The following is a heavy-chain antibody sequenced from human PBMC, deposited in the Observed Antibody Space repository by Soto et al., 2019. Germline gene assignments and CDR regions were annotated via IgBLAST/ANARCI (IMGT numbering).Heavy chain of an antibody. CDR1: GFTFDNYA. CDR3: AKDIYYDSSGVDF. V-gene: IGHV3-9*01. CDR2: ISWNSGGI. D-gene: IGHD3-22*01. J-gene: IGHJ4*02. Sequence: EVQLVESGGGLVQPGRSPRLSCAASGFTFDNYAMQWVRQAPGKGLEWVSGISWNSGGIGYADSVKGRFTISRDNAKNSLYLQMSSLRAEDTALYYCAKDIYYDSSGVDFWGQGTLVTVSS.